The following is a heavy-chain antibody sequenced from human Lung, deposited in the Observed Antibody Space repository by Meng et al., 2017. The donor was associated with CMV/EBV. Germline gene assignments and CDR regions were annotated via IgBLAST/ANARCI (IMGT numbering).Heavy chain of an antibody. J-gene: IGHJ4*02. D-gene: IGHD2-21*02. CDR2: VYYSGGA. Sequence: SETLSLXXTVSGASMRGFHWTWIRQTPGKGLECLGYVYYSGGATYHPSLKSRVTISVDTSQNQFSLNLSSVTAADTAMYYCARRAYCGNDCYFFDFWGQGTXVTGAS. V-gene: IGHV4-59*01. CDR1: GASMRGFH. CDR3: ARRAYCGNDCYFFDF.